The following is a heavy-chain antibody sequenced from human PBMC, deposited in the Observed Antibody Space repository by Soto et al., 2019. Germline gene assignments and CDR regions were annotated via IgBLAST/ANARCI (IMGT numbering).Heavy chain of an antibody. D-gene: IGHD3-3*01. J-gene: IGHJ4*02. CDR2: ISGSGGST. CDR1: GFTFSSYA. V-gene: IGHV3-23*01. Sequence: GGSLRLSCAASGFTFSSYAMSWVRQAPGKGLEWVSAISGSGGSTYYADSVKGRFTISRDNSKNTLYLQMNSLRAEDTAVYYCAKVQNYDCWSGSYPHLLPFDDWGPGTLVTVSS. CDR3: AKVQNYDCWSGSYPHLLPFDD.